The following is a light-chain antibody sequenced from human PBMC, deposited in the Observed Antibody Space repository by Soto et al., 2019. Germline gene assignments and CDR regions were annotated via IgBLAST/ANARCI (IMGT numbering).Light chain of an antibody. CDR2: SAS. J-gene: IGKJ5*01. Sequence: EIVLTQSPATLSLSPGERATLSCRASQSVSSYLAWYQQKPGQAPRLLIYSASRGATGFPARFSGSGSGTDFTLTISSLQAEDVAVYYCQQYYSTPITFGQGTRLEI. CDR1: QSVSSY. CDR3: QQYYSTPIT. V-gene: IGKV3-15*01.